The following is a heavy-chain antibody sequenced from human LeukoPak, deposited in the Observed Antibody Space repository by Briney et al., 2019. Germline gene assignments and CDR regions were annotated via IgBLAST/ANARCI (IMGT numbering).Heavy chain of an antibody. D-gene: IGHD4-23*01. V-gene: IGHV3-21*01. CDR2: ISSSSSYI. CDR1: GFTFSSYS. J-gene: IGHJ6*02. CDR3: ARPTFYGGNDYYYYGMDV. Sequence: GGSLRLSCAASGFTFSSYSMNWVRQAPGKGLEWVSSISSSSSYIYYADSVKGRFTISRDNAKNSLYLQMNSLRAEDTAVYYCARPTFYGGNDYYYYGMDVWGQGTTVTVSS.